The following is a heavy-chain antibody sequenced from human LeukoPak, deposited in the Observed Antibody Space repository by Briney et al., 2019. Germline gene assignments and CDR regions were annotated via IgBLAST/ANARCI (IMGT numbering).Heavy chain of an antibody. V-gene: IGHV3-7*01. CDR2: IKEDGSDK. J-gene: IGHJ4*02. Sequence: GGSLRLSCAASGFTFSTYWMGWVRQAPGKGLEWVADIKEDGSDKYSVDSVRGRFTISRDNAKNSLYLQMNSLRAEDTAVYYCARDKESGYYDSSGFLGFDYWGQGTLVTVSS. CDR1: GFTFSTYW. D-gene: IGHD3-22*01. CDR3: ARDKESGYYDSSGFLGFDY.